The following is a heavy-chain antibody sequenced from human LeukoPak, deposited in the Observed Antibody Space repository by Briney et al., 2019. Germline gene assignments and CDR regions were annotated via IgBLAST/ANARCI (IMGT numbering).Heavy chain of an antibody. CDR3: ARDPHPVRYYDSSGYFDY. D-gene: IGHD3-22*01. V-gene: IGHV1-18*01. CDR1: GYTFTSYG. Sequence: ASVKVSCKASGYTFTSYGISWVRQAPGQGLEWMGWISAYNGNTKYSQKFQGRVTITRDTSASTAYMELSSLRSEDTAVYYCARDPHPVRYYDSSGYFDYWGQGTLVTVSS. J-gene: IGHJ4*02. CDR2: ISAYNGNT.